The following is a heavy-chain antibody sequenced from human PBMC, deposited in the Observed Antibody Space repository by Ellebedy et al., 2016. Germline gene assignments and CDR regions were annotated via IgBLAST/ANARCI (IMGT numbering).Heavy chain of an antibody. D-gene: IGHD4-17*01. CDR1: GFTFSSYG. CDR2: ISYDGSYK. CDR3: ARGDYGDYIGCAFDI. Sequence: GGSLRLXXAASGFTFSSYGMHWVRQAPGKGLEWVAVISYDGSYKYYADSVKGRFTISRDNSKNTLYLQMNSLRAEDTAVYYCARGDYGDYIGCAFDIWGQGTMVTVSS. J-gene: IGHJ3*02. V-gene: IGHV3-30*03.